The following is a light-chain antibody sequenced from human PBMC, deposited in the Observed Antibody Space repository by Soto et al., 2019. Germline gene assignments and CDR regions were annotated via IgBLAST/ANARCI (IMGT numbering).Light chain of an antibody. J-gene: IGKJ5*01. CDR1: QSISSY. CDR2: AAS. CDR3: QQSYSTPPIT. V-gene: IGKV1-39*01. Sequence: DLQMTQSPSSLSASVGDRVTITCRASQSISSYLNWYQQKPGKAPKLLIYAASSLQSGVPSRFSGSGSGTDFTLTISSLQPEDFATYYCQQSYSTPPITLGQGTRLEIK.